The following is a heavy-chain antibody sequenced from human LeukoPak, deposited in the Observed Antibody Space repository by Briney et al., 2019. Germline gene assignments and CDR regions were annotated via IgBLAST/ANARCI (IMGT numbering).Heavy chain of an antibody. J-gene: IGHJ4*02. D-gene: IGHD2-15*01. CDR3: GRRRIDCSDTGCYVDY. CDR1: GYTFTGYY. Sequence: ASVKVSCKASGYTFTGYYIHWMRQAPGQGLEWMGWMNPNRGDTSYAQKFQGRVTMTRDTPINPAYMELSGLTSDDTAVYYCGRRRIDCSDTGCYVDYWGQGTLVTVSS. CDR2: MNPNRGDT. V-gene: IGHV1-2*02.